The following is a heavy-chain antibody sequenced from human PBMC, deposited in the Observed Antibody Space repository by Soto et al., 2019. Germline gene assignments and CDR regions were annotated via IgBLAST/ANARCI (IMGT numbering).Heavy chain of an antibody. CDR3: AKDKGKRYFDY. Sequence: QVPLVESGGGVVQPGKSLRLSCAVSGLTFSRAGMHWVRQAPGKGLEWVALISDDGNTKYFADSVEGRFTISRDNSNNTLYLQMNSLRVEDTAVYYCAKDKGKRYFDYWGQGILVTVSS. V-gene: IGHV3-30*18. J-gene: IGHJ4*02. CDR2: ISDDGNTK. CDR1: GLTFSRAG. D-gene: IGHD2-15*01.